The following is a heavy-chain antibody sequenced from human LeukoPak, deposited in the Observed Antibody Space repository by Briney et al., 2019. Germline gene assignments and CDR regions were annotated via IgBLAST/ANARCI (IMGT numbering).Heavy chain of an antibody. CDR3: ARVAGYSSSWYGD. Sequence: SVKISCKASGGTFSSYTISWVRQAPGQGLEWMGRIIPILGIANYAQKFQGRVTITADKSTSTAYMELSSLRSEDTAVYYCARVAGYSSSWYGDWGQGTLVTVSS. V-gene: IGHV1-69*02. CDR1: GGTFSSYT. J-gene: IGHJ4*02. CDR2: IIPILGIA. D-gene: IGHD6-13*01.